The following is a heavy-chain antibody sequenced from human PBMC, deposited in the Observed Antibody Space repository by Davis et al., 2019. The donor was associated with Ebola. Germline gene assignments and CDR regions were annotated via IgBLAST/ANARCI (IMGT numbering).Heavy chain of an antibody. CDR1: GFTFSSYW. D-gene: IGHD4-17*01. V-gene: IGHV3-7*01. J-gene: IGHJ4*02. CDR2: ITQDGSEK. Sequence: GGSLRLSCAASGFTFSSYWMTWVRQAPGKGLEWVANITQDGSEKYYVDFVKGRFTISRDNAKNSLYLQMNSLRAEDTAVYYCARDVATVTTWGVWNYWGQGTLVTVSS. CDR3: ARDVATVTTWGVWNY.